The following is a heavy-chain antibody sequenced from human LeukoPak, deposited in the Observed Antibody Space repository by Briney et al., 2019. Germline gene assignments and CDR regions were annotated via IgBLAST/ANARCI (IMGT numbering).Heavy chain of an antibody. J-gene: IGHJ4*02. V-gene: IGHV3-48*01. CDR3: ARGVLSGGFDY. CDR1: GFTFSTHS. CDR2: ISSSSGTM. D-gene: IGHD3-16*01. Sequence: PGGSLRLSCTASGFTFSTHSMNWVRQAPGKGLEWVSYISSSSGTMYHADSVKGRFTISRDNAKNSLYLQMNSLRAEDTAVYYCARGVLSGGFDYWGQGTLATVSS.